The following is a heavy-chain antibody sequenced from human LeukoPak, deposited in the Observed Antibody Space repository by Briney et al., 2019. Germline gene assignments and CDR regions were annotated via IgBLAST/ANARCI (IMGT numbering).Heavy chain of an antibody. D-gene: IGHD4-11*01. CDR3: AREDYIDAFDI. CDR1: GXTFSSYW. CDR2: IKQDGSEK. V-gene: IGHV3-7*04. Sequence: GGSLRLSCAASGXTFSSYWVSWVRQAPGKGLEWVANIKQDGSEKYYVDSVKGRFTISRDNAKNLLYLQMNSLRAGDTAVYYCAREDYIDAFDIWGQGTMVTVSS. J-gene: IGHJ3*02.